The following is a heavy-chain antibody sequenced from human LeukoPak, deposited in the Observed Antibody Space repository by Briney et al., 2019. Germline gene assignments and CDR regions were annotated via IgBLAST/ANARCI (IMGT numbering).Heavy chain of an antibody. J-gene: IGHJ6*02. CDR3: ARDEGYCTSTSCSNYYYYGMDV. Sequence: ASVKVSCKACGYTFTGYYMHWVRQARAQGLEGMGWINPNSGGTNYAQKFQGRVTMNRYQSSSTAYMELSRLRSDDTAVYYCARDEGYCTSTSCSNYYYYGMDVWGQGTPVTVSS. V-gene: IGHV1-2*02. CDR1: GYTFTGYY. CDR2: INPNSGGT. D-gene: IGHD2-2*01.